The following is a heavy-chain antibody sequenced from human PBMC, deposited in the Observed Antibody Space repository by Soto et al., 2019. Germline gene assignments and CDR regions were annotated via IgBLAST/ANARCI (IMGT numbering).Heavy chain of an antibody. CDR1: GYTFTSYG. V-gene: IGHV1-18*01. J-gene: IGHJ4*02. CDR3: ARAYVDIVATNPIDY. CDR2: ISAYNGNT. D-gene: IGHD5-12*01. Sequence: VKVSCKASGYTFTSYGISWVRQAPGQGLEWMGWISAYNGNTNYAQKLQGRVTMTTDTSTSTAYMELRSLRSEDTAVYYCARAYVDIVATNPIDYWGQGTLVTVSS.